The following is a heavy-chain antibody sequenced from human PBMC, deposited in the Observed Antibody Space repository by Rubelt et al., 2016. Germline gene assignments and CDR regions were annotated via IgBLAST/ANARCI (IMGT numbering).Heavy chain of an antibody. CDR2: ISAYNGNT. CDR3: ARIPYQLYGMDV. Sequence: QVQLVQSGAEVKKPGASVKVSCKASGYTFTSYGISWVRQAPGQGLEWMGWISAYNGNTNLAEKLQGMVTLTTDTSPSTAYMELRSLRSDDTAVYYCARIPYQLYGMDVWGQGTTVTVSS. D-gene: IGHD2-2*01. V-gene: IGHV1-18*01. J-gene: IGHJ6*02. CDR1: GYTFTSYG.